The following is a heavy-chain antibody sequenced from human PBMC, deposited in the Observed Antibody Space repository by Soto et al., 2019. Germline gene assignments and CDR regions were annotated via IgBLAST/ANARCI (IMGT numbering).Heavy chain of an antibody. CDR1: GGSISTYF. Sequence: PSETLSLTCTVSGGSISTYFWNWLRQPPGKGLEWIAYISDSGRILYNPSLKSRVTLSLDASKNQFSLRLSSVTAADTAVYYCARDRGIVGAHAYCLDYWGQGTLVTSPQ. CDR3: ARDRGIVGAHAYCLDY. V-gene: IGHV4-59*01. CDR2: ISDSGRI. J-gene: IGHJ4*02. D-gene: IGHD1-26*01.